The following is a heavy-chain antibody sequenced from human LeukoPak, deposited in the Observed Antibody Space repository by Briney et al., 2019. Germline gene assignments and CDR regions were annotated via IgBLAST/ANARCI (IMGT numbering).Heavy chain of an antibody. J-gene: IGHJ4*02. CDR1: GGTFSSYA. D-gene: IGHD5-12*01. V-gene: IGHV1-69*13. CDR2: IIPIFGTA. CDR3: ARGKSGYDYPSFDY. Sequence: SVKVSCKASGGTFSSYAISWVRQAPGQGLEWMGGIIPIFGTANYAQKFQGRVTITADESTSTAYMELSSLRSEDTAVYYCARGKSGYDYPSFDYWGQGTLVTVSS.